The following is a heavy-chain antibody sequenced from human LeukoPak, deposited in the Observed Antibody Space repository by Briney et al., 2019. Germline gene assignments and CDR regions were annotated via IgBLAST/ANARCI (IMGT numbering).Heavy chain of an antibody. CDR1: GGSFSGYY. D-gene: IGHD3-3*01. V-gene: IGHV4-34*01. J-gene: IGHJ4*02. CDR2: INHSGST. CDR3: ARVGVGTLDY. Sequence: PSETLSLTCAVYGGSFSGYYWSWIRQPPGKGLEWIGEINHSGSTNYNPSLKSRVTISVDTSKNQFSPKLSSVTAADTAVYYCARVGVGTLDYWGQGTLVTVSS.